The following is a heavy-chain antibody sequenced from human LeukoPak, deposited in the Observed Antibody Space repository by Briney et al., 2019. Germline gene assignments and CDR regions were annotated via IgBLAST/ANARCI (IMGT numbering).Heavy chain of an antibody. Sequence: GGSLRLSCAASGFTFSSYAMSWVRQAPGKGLEWVSAISGSGGSTYYADSVKGRFTISRDNSKNTLFMQMNSLRAEDTAVYYCAKDFYGSSGSRYDYWGQGTLVTVSS. D-gene: IGHD3-22*01. CDR1: GFTFSSYA. J-gene: IGHJ4*02. CDR3: AKDFYGSSGSRYDY. CDR2: ISGSGGST. V-gene: IGHV3-23*01.